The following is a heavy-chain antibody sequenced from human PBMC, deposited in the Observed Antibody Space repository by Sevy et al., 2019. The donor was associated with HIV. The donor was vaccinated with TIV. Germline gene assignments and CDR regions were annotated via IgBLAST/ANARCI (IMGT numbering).Heavy chain of an antibody. J-gene: IGHJ4*02. CDR1: GFIFNSYA. CDR2: ISGSGGST. Sequence: GGSLRLSCVASGFIFNSYAMNWVRQAPGKGLEWVSSISGSGGSTYYGDCAKGRFSISRVNFNNRVFLEMNTLRADDTAVYYCARGYGSGSPPDYWGQGTLVTVSS. V-gene: IGHV3-23*01. D-gene: IGHD3-10*01. CDR3: ARGYGSGSPPDY.